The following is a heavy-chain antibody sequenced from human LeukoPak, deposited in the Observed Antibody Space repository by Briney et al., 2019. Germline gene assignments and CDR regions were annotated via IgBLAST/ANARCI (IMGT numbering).Heavy chain of an antibody. Sequence: SETLSLTCAVYGGSFSGYYWSWIRQPPGKGLEWIGYIYYSGSTNYNPSLKSRVTISVDTSKNQFSLKLSSVTAADTAVYYCARDSSSSSRYYYYGMDVWGQGTTVTVSS. V-gene: IGHV4-59*01. CDR3: ARDSSSSSRYYYYGMDV. CDR1: GGSFSGYY. J-gene: IGHJ6*02. CDR2: IYYSGST. D-gene: IGHD6-13*01.